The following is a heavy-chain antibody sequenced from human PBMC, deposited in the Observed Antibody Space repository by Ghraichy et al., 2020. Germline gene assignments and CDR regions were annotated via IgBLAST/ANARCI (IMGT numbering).Heavy chain of an antibody. CDR2: IYYSGST. CDR3: ASAELAAAGTGWFDP. D-gene: IGHD6-13*01. CDR1: GGSISSYY. Sequence: SETLSLTCTVSGGSISSYYCSWIRQPPRQGLEWIWYIYYSGSTNSNPSLKSRGTVSVDPSKNQFSLKLSSVTAADTAVYYCASAELAAAGTGWFDPVGQGTLVTVSS. J-gene: IGHJ5*02. V-gene: IGHV4-59*01.